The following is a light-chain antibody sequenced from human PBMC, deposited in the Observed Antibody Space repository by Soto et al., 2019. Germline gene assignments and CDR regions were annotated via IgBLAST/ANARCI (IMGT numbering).Light chain of an antibody. J-gene: IGLJ2*01. CDR1: GSNIGSRT. CDR3: ATWDDSLSGSVV. CDR2: DDY. V-gene: IGLV1-44*01. Sequence: QSVLTQSPSASATPGQRVTISCSGSGSNIGSRTVNWYQQLPGTAPRLLIYDDYKRPSGVPDRFSGSRSGTSASLAISGLQSEDEAEYYCATWDDSLSGSVVFGGGTKLTVL.